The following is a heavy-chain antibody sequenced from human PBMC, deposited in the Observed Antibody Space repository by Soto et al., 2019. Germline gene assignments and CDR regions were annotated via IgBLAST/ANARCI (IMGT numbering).Heavy chain of an antibody. J-gene: IGHJ6*03. D-gene: IGHD5-18*01. CDR2: IYPGDSDT. V-gene: IGHV5-51*01. Sequence: GESLNIFCKRSGYSFTSYWIGSVRQMPGKGLEWMGIIYPGDSDTRYSPSFQGQVTISADKSISTAYLQWSSLKASDTAMYYCARHGYSYGQTYYYYYMDVWGKGTTVTVSS. CDR1: GYSFTSYW. CDR3: ARHGYSYGQTYYYYYMDV.